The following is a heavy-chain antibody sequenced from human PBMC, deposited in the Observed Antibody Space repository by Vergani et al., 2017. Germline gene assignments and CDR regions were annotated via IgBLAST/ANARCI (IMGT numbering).Heavy chain of an antibody. CDR2: IEWDDEK. Sequence: QVTLKESGPALVKPTQTLTLTCTFSGFSLTTSAMRVSWIRQPPGRALEWLARIEWDDEKFYNTSLKDRLSISKDTSKRQVVLTMTNMDPLDTATYYCARDYRGDFFDHWGQGTLVTVTS. D-gene: IGHD4/OR15-4a*01. V-gene: IGHV2-70*04. CDR3: ARDYRGDFFDH. CDR1: GFSLTTSAMR. J-gene: IGHJ4*02.